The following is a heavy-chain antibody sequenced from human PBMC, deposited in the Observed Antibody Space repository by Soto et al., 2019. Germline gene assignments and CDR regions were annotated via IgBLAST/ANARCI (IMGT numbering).Heavy chain of an antibody. D-gene: IGHD2-2*01. CDR3: ARESNQLLEAEYFQH. Sequence: GESLKISCAASRFTFSSYPMHWVRQAPGKGLEWVSYITSSSSTIYYADSVKGRFTISRDNAKNSLYLQMNSLRAEDTAVYYCARESNQLLEAEYFQHWGQGTLVTVSS. V-gene: IGHV3-48*01. CDR2: ITSSSSTI. CDR1: RFTFSSYP. J-gene: IGHJ1*01.